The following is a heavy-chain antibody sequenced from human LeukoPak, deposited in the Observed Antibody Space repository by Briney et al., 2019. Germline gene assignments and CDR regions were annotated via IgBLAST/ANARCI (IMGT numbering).Heavy chain of an antibody. J-gene: IGHJ5*02. CDR2: SYYSSTT. D-gene: IGHD3-9*01. CDR3: ARVLRYFGGFDA. V-gene: IGHV4-59*08. Sequence: PSETLSLTCTVSGDSISGSWWSWIRQPPGKGLEWIGYSYYSSTTNYNPSLKSRVTISVDTSKNQFSLKLSSVTAADTAVYYCARVLRYFGGFDAWGQGTLVTVFS. CDR1: GDSISGSW.